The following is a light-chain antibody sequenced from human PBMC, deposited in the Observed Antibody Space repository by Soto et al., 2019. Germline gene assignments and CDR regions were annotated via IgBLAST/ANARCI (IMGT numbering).Light chain of an antibody. CDR2: SNY. V-gene: IGLV1-44*01. CDR3: SAWDDRLNGYV. CDR1: SSNIGSKT. J-gene: IGLJ1*01. Sequence: QSALTQPPSASGTPGQRVTISCSGSSSNIGSKTVNWYQQLPGTAPKLLIYSNYQRPSGVPDRFSGSKSGTSASLAISGLQSEDEADYYCSAWDDRLNGYVLGSGTKVTVL.